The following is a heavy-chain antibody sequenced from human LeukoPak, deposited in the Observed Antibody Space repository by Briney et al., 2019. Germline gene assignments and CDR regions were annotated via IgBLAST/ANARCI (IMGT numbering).Heavy chain of an antibody. Sequence: GGSLRLSCAASGFTFSSYAMSWVRQAPGKGLEWVSAISGSGGSTYYADSVKGRFTISRDNSKNALYLQMNSLRAEDTAVYYCAKDRVFYGGAFDIWGQGTMVTVSS. D-gene: IGHD4-23*01. CDR3: AKDRVFYGGAFDI. V-gene: IGHV3-23*01. CDR1: GFTFSSYA. J-gene: IGHJ3*02. CDR2: ISGSGGST.